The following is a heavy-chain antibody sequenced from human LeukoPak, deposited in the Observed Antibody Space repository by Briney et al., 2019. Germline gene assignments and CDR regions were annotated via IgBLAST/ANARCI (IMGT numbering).Heavy chain of an antibody. J-gene: IGHJ6*02. D-gene: IGHD3-10*01. V-gene: IGHV3-30*18. CDR2: ISYDGSEK. Sequence: GGSLRLSCAASGFAFRTYGMHWVRQAPGKGLEWVAVISYDGSEKHNADSVKGRFTISRDNSKNMLHLEMNSLRTEDTAVYYCAKDRGGTMVRGVYYYYGMDDWGQGTTVTVSS. CDR1: GFAFRTYG. CDR3: AKDRGGTMVRGVYYYYGMDD.